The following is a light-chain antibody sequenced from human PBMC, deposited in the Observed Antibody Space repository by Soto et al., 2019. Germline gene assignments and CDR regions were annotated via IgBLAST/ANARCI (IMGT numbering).Light chain of an antibody. J-gene: IGKJ4*01. CDR2: GAS. V-gene: IGKV3-11*01. CDR1: QSVSSN. CDR3: QQRSSWPLT. Sequence: EIVLTQSPGTLSLSPGGRATLSCRASQSVSSNLAWYQQKPGQAPRLLIYGASTRATGIPARFSGSGSGTDFTLTISSLQSEDFAVYYCQQRSSWPLTFGGGTKVDIK.